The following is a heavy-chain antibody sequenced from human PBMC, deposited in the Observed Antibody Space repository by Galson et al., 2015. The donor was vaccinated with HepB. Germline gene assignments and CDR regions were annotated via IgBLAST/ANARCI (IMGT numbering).Heavy chain of an antibody. V-gene: IGHV3-30*18. CDR3: AKEAGITIFGADAFDI. Sequence: SLRLSCAASGFTFSSYGMHWVRQAPGKGLEWVAVISYDGSNKYYADSVKGRFTISRDNSKNTLYLQMNSLRAEDTAVYYCAKEAGITIFGADAFDIWGQGTMVTVSS. J-gene: IGHJ3*02. CDR2: ISYDGSNK. D-gene: IGHD3-3*01. CDR1: GFTFSSYG.